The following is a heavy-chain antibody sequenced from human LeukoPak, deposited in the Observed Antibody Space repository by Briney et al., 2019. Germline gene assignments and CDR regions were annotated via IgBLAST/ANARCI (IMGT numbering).Heavy chain of an antibody. CDR3: AKGFDYGDEY. V-gene: IGHV3-30*02. D-gene: IGHD4-17*01. CDR1: GFTFSSYG. CDR2: IRYDGSNK. Sequence: GGSLRLSCAASGFTFSSYGMHCVRQAPGKGLEWVAFIRYDGSNKYYADSVKGRFTISRDNSKNTLYLQMNSLRAADTAVYYCAKGFDYGDEYWGQGTLFTVSS. J-gene: IGHJ4*02.